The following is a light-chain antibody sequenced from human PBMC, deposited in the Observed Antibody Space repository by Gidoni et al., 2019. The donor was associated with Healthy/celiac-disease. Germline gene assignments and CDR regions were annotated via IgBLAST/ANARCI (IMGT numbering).Light chain of an antibody. V-gene: IGKV1-8*01. CDR3: QQYNSYPPLT. J-gene: IGKJ4*01. CDR2: AAS. Sequence: AIRMTQSPSSLSASTGDRVTITCRASQDISSYLGWYQQKPGKAPKLLIYAASTLQSGVPARFSGSGSGTDFTLNISCLQSEDFETYYCQQYNSYPPLTFGGGTKVEIK. CDR1: QDISSY.